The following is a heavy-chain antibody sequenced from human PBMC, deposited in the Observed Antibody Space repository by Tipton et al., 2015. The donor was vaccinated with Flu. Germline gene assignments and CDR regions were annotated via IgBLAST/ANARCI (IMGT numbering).Heavy chain of an antibody. V-gene: IGHV3-21*01. D-gene: IGHD3-10*02. CDR2: ISSSSNYI. CDR3: ARASRQNNYVGDY. CDR1: GFTFSSYS. J-gene: IGHJ4*02. Sequence: SLRLSCAASGFTFSSYSMNWVRQAPGKGLEWVASISSSSNYIYYADSLKGRFTISRDNAKNSLYLQMNSLRAEDTAVYYCARASRQNNYVGDYWGQGTLVTVSS.